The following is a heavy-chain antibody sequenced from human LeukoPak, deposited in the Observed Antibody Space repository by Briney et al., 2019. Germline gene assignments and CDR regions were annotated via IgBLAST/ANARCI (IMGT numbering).Heavy chain of an antibody. V-gene: IGHV3-23*01. Sequence: GGSLRLSCAASGFTFSSYAMSWVRQAPGKGLEWVSAISGSGGSTYYADSVKGRFTISRDNSKNTLYLQMNSLRAEDTAVYYCAKDRLGSYGSGSYSVLYWGQGTLVTVSS. D-gene: IGHD3-10*01. CDR2: ISGSGGST. J-gene: IGHJ4*02. CDR3: AKDRLGSYGSGSYSVLY. CDR1: GFTFSSYA.